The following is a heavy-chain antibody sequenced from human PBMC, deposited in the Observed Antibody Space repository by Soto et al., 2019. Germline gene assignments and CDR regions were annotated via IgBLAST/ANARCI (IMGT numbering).Heavy chain of an antibody. J-gene: IGHJ4*02. Sequence: QVQLVESGGGVVQPGRSPRLSCAASGFTFSSYGMHWVRQAPGKGLEWVAVISYDGSNKYYADSVKGRFTISRDNSKNTLYLQMNSLRAEDTAVYYCANDQHSSSWYEARLFDYWGQGTLVTVSS. CDR2: ISYDGSNK. V-gene: IGHV3-30*18. CDR3: ANDQHSSSWYEARLFDY. D-gene: IGHD6-13*01. CDR1: GFTFSSYG.